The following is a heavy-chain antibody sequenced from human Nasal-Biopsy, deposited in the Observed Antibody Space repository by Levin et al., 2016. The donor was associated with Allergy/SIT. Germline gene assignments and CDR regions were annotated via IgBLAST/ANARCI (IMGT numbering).Heavy chain of an antibody. CDR3: ARRIIFHAFNV. V-gene: IGHV4-61*08. CDR1: GDSVKRGGDYY. Sequence: SETLSLTCSVSGDSVKRGGDYYWSWIRQTPGKGLEWIGYISDSGRTNYNSFFNSRVTISADTSKNEISLKMTSVTAADTAVYYCARRIIFHAFNVWGQGTTVTVS. J-gene: IGHJ6*02. D-gene: IGHD3-3*01. CDR2: ISDSGRT.